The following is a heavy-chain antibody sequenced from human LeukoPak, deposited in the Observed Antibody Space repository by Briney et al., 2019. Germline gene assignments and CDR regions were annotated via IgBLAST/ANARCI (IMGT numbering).Heavy chain of an antibody. Sequence: GGSLRLSCAASGFTFSSYGMHWVRQAPGKGLEWVAVVSYDGSNKYYADSVKGRFTISRDNSKNTLYLQMNSLRAEDTAVYYCAKDRAFDIWGQGTMVTVSS. CDR2: VSYDGSNK. CDR1: GFTFSSYG. J-gene: IGHJ3*02. CDR3: AKDRAFDI. V-gene: IGHV3-30*18.